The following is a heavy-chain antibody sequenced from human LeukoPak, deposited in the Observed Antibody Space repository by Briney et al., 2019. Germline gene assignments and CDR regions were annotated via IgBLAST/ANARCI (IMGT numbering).Heavy chain of an antibody. V-gene: IGHV1-18*01. J-gene: IGHJ3*02. CDR2: ISAYNGNT. CDR1: GYTFTNFD. CDR3: ASASSGPQLHDAFDI. Sequence: ASMKVSCKASGYTFTNFDINWVRQATGQGLEWMGWISAYNGNTNYAQKLQGRVTMTTDTSTSTAYMELRSLRSDDTAVYYCASASSGPQLHDAFDIWGQGTMVTVSS. D-gene: IGHD3-22*01.